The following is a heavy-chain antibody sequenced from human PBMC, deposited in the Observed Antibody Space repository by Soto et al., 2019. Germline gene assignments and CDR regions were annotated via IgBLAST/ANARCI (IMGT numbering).Heavy chain of an antibody. Sequence: QVQLVQSGAEVKKPGSSVKVSYKASGGTFSSYAISWVRQAPGQGLEWMGGIIPIFGTANYAQKFQGRVTITADESTSTAYMELSSLRSEDTAVYYCARAVTEEIAVARSWFDPWGQGTLVTVSS. D-gene: IGHD6-19*01. V-gene: IGHV1-69*01. CDR2: IIPIFGTA. J-gene: IGHJ5*02. CDR1: GGTFSSYA. CDR3: ARAVTEEIAVARSWFDP.